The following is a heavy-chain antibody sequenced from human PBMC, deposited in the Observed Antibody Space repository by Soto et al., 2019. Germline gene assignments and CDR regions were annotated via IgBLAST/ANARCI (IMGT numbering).Heavy chain of an antibody. Sequence: GGSLRLSCTASGFSFGDYAMSWFRQAPGKGLEWVGFIRSKAYGGTTEYAASVKGRFTISRDDSKSIAYLQMNSLKTEDTAVYYCTRARTVTHHYYYYYGMDVWGQGTTVTVSS. CDR1: GFSFGDYA. D-gene: IGHD4-17*01. CDR3: TRARTVTHHYYYYYGMDV. CDR2: IRSKAYGGTT. J-gene: IGHJ6*02. V-gene: IGHV3-49*03.